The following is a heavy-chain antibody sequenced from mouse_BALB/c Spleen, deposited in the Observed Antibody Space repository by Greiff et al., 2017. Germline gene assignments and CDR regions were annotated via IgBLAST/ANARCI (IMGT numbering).Heavy chain of an antibody. CDR3: TRRRSAFDY. Sequence: QVQLQQSGAELVRPGASVTLSCKASGYTFTDYEMHWVKQTPVHGLEWIGAIDPETGGTAYNQKFKGKATLTADKSSSTAYMELRSLTSEDSAVYYCTRRRSAFDYWGQGTTLTVSS. CDR2: IDPETGGT. D-gene: IGHD6-1*01. J-gene: IGHJ2*01. CDR1: GYTFTDYE. V-gene: IGHV1-15*01.